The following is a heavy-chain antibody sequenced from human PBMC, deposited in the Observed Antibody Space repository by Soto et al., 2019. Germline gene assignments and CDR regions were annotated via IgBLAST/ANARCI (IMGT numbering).Heavy chain of an antibody. CDR2: IKSKTDGGTT. D-gene: IGHD1-26*01. CDR3: TTDPRIVGGTLRHDY. J-gene: IGHJ4*02. V-gene: IGHV3-15*07. Sequence: EVQLVESGGGLVKPGGSLRLSCAASGFTFSNAWMNWVRQAPGKGLEWVGRIKSKTDGGTTDYAAPVKGRFTISRDDSKNTLYLQMNSLKTEDTAVYYCTTDPRIVGGTLRHDYWGQGTLVTVSS. CDR1: GFTFSNAW.